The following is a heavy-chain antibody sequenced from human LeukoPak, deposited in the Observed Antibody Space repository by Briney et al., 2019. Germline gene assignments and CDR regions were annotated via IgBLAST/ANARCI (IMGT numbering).Heavy chain of an antibody. V-gene: IGHV3-74*01. J-gene: IGHJ4*02. D-gene: IGHD3-22*01. Sequence: GGSLRLSCAASGSTFSSYWMQWVRQAPGRGLLWVSRINSDGSRTNYADSVKGRFTISRDNAKNTLYLQMNSLRAEDTAVYYCARVGYYYDSSGYQRDYWGQGTLVTVSS. CDR2: INSDGSRT. CDR3: ARVGYYYDSSGYQRDY. CDR1: GSTFSSYW.